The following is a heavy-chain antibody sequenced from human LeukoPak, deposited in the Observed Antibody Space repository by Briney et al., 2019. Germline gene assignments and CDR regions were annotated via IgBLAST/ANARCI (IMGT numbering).Heavy chain of an antibody. CDR3: ARVATMVRVPLDALDI. J-gene: IGHJ3*02. D-gene: IGHD3-10*01. V-gene: IGHV3-48*03. CDR2: ISRSGNTI. CDR1: GFTFSGCE. Sequence: PGGSLRLSCAISGFTFSGCELTWVRQAPGKGLEWISYISRSGNTIYYADSVKGRFTTSRDNAKNLLYLQMNSLRVEDTAVYYCARVATMVRVPLDALDIWGQGTMVSVSS.